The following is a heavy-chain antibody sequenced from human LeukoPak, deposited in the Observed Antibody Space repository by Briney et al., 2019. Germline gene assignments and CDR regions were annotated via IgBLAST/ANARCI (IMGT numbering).Heavy chain of an antibody. CDR2: IYYTGST. J-gene: IGHJ6*02. CDR3: ARRYLDYGGNPYGMDV. V-gene: IGHV4-59*08. Sequence: PETLSLTCTVAGGSISRLYWSWIQQPPGRGREWVGYIYYTGSTNYNPSLHSRVTISVDTSKNHLSLKRSSVTVADTAVYYCARRYLDYGGNPYGMDVWGQGTTVTVSS. D-gene: IGHD4-23*01. CDR1: GGSISRLY.